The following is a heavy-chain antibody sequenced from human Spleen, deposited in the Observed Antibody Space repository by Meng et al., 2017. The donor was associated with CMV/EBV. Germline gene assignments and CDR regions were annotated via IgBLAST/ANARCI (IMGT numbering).Heavy chain of an antibody. CDR2: IIPSLGIA. V-gene: IGHV1-69*10. D-gene: IGHD3-3*01. CDR1: GGTFSSYV. J-gene: IGHJ5*02. CDR3: ASPPDVTIS. Sequence: SVKVSCKASGGTFSSYVINWVRQAPGQGLEWMGGIIPSLGIANYARKFQGRVTITADKSTSTAYMELSSLRSEDTAVYYCASPPDVTISWGQGTLVTVSS.